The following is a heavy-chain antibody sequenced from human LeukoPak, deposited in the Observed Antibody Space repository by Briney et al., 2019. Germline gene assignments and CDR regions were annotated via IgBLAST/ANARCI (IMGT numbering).Heavy chain of an antibody. D-gene: IGHD6-13*01. CDR1: GGSFSGYY. J-gene: IGHJ5*02. CDR2: INRSGST. V-gene: IGHV4-34*01. CDR3: ASVTITAAGRNWFDP. Sequence: PSETLSLTCAIYGGSFSGYYWSWIRQPPGKGLEWIGEINRSGSTNYNPSLKSRVTISVDTSKNQFSLKVSSVTAADTAVYYCASVTITAAGRNWFDPWGQGTPVTVSS.